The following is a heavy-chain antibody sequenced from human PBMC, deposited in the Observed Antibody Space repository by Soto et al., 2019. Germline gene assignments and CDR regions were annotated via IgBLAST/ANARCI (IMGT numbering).Heavy chain of an antibody. CDR3: AKGDGKSWNVDY. V-gene: IGHV3-9*01. J-gene: IGHJ4*02. Sequence: PGGSLRLSCAASGFTFDDYAMHWVRQAPGKGLEWVSGISWNSGSIGYADSVKGRFTISRDNAKNSLYLQMNSLRAEDTALYYCAKGDGKSWNVDYWGQGTLVTVSS. D-gene: IGHD1-1*01. CDR2: ISWNSGSI. CDR1: GFTFDDYA.